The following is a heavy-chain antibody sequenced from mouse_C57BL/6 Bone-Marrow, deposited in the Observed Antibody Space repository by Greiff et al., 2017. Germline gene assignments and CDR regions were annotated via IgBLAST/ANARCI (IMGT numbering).Heavy chain of an antibody. CDR3: ARGGSPFDY. CDR2: ISDGGSYT. Sequence: EVKLMESGGGLVKPGGSLKLSCAASGFTFSSYAMSWVRQTPEKRLEWVATISDGGSYTYYPDNVKGRFTISRDNAKNNLYLQMSHLKSEDTAMYCCARGGSPFDYWGQGTTLTVSA. V-gene: IGHV5-4*03. D-gene: IGHD1-1*02. CDR1: GFTFSSYA. J-gene: IGHJ2*01.